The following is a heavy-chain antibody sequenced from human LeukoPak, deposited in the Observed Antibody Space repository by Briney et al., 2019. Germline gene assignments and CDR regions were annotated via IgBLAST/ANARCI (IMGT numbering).Heavy chain of an antibody. CDR1: GGSFSGYY. Sequence: SETLSLTCAVYGGSFSGYYWSWIRQPPGKGLEWIGEINHSGSTNYNPSLKSRVTISVDTSKNHFSVKLSSVTAADTAVYYCAREYYFDSTGYLYWGQGILVTVSS. CDR2: INHSGST. D-gene: IGHD3-22*01. CDR3: AREYYFDSTGYLY. J-gene: IGHJ4*02. V-gene: IGHV4-34*01.